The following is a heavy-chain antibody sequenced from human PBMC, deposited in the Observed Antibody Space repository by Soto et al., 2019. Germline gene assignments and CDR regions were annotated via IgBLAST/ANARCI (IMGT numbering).Heavy chain of an antibody. CDR3: AGGSLRRLAPSGDYYYYIIDV. J-gene: IGHJ6*02. D-gene: IGHD3-16*01. V-gene: IGHV1-69*13. Sequence: ASVKVSCKASGGTFNNYAINWVRQAPGQGLEWMGGFIPVFGTTNYAQRFQGRVTITADASTATAYMQLSSLRSDDTAVDFCAGGSLRRLAPSGDYYYYIIDVWGQGTTVTVSS. CDR1: GGTFNNYA. CDR2: FIPVFGTT.